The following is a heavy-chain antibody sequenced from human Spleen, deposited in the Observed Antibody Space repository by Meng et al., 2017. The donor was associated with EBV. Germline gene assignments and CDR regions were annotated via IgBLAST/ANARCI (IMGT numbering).Heavy chain of an antibody. D-gene: IGHD6-13*01. J-gene: IGHJ4*02. CDR2: ISGSEDTT. CDR1: GFTFSSYA. Sequence: QLFGAGEGLLQPGVSLGLFCAASGFTFSSYAMSWVRQAPGKGLEWVSGISGSEDTTYYADSVKGRFTISRDNSRNTLYLQMNSLRAEDTAVYYCARAEQQLFPFDYWGQGTLVTVSS. CDR3: ARAEQQLFPFDY. V-gene: IGHV3-23*01.